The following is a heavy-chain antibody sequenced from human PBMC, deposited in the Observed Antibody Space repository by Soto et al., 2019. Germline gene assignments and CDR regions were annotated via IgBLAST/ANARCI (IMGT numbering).Heavy chain of an antibody. Sequence: GGSLRLSCAASGFTFSSYSMNWVRQAPGKGLEWVSYISSSSSTIYYADSVKGRFTISRDNAKNSLYLQMNSLRDEDTAVYYCAREAPPGYDFWSGYYKMGCFDYWGQGTLVTVSS. D-gene: IGHD3-3*01. CDR3: AREAPPGYDFWSGYYKMGCFDY. CDR1: GFTFSSYS. V-gene: IGHV3-48*02. CDR2: ISSSSSTI. J-gene: IGHJ4*02.